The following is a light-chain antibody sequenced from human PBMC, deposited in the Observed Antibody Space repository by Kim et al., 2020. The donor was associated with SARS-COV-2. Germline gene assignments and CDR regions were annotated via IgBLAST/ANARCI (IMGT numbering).Light chain of an antibody. CDR3: QKYNSAPWT. CDR1: QDIANS. J-gene: IGKJ1*01. CDR2: AAS. Sequence: ASGGDRVTITCRASQDIANSLAWYQQKPGKVPQVLIYAASTLQSGVPSRCSGSGSGTEFTLTIGSLQTEDVATYYCQKYNSAPWTFGPGTKVDIK. V-gene: IGKV1-27*01.